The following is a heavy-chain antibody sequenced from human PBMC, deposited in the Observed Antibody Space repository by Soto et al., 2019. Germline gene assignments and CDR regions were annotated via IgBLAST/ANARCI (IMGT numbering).Heavy chain of an antibody. CDR3: LGGVGDAF. J-gene: IGHJ4*02. D-gene: IGHD1-26*01. CDR2: INQDGSEK. Sequence: EVHLVESGGGLVQTGGSLRLSCAIFESTVSRDWMNGVRQAPGKGLEWVAHINQDGSEKYYVDSVKGRFTISGDNAKKSLYLQMNSLRPADTAMYYCLGGVGDAFWGQGTLVTVSS. CDR1: ESTVSRDW. V-gene: IGHV3-7*01.